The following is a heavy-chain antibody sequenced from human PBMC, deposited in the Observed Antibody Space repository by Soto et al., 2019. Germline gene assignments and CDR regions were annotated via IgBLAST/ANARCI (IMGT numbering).Heavy chain of an antibody. CDR3: ARSPGYFTSYSFDP. Sequence: SETLSLTCAVSGDSISSVNWWSLVRQSPGQGREWIGDIYHTGITNYNPSLQSLVTISVDKSKHEFSLNLTSVTAAATAVYYCARSPGYFTSYSFDPWGQGTLVTVSS. CDR2: IYHTGIT. J-gene: IGHJ5*02. CDR1: GDSISSVNW. V-gene: IGHV4-4*02. D-gene: IGHD3-9*01.